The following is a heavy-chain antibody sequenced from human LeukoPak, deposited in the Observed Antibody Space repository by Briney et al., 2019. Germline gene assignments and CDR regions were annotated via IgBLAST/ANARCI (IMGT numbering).Heavy chain of an antibody. Sequence: PGKSLRLSCAASGFTFSSYAMHWVRQAPGKGLEWVAVLSYDGSNTYHADSVKGRFTISRDNSKNTLYLQMNSLRPEDTAVYYCARVPGIAATAYYYYDMDVWGQGTTVTVSS. V-gene: IGHV3-30-3*01. J-gene: IGHJ6*02. CDR1: GFTFSSYA. D-gene: IGHD6-13*01. CDR3: ARVPGIAATAYYYYDMDV. CDR2: LSYDGSNT.